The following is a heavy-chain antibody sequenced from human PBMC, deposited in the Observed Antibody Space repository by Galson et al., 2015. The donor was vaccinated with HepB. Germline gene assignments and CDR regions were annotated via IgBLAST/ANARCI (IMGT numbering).Heavy chain of an antibody. CDR2: ITNSGSDT. J-gene: IGHJ4*02. V-gene: IGHV3-23*01. D-gene: IGHD1-1*01. CDR3: VRETGHDWGYFHG. CDR1: GFVFDRYA. Sequence: SLRLSCAASGFVFDRYAMTWVRQAPGKGLEWVSSITNSGSDTHYADPVKGRFTISRDNSKKMLYLQMNSLRVEDTAIFYCVRETGHDWGYFHGWGQGTLVSVSS.